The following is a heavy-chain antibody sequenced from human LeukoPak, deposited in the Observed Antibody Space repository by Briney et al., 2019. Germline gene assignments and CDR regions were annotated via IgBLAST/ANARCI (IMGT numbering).Heavy chain of an antibody. J-gene: IGHJ4*02. V-gene: IGHV1-69*13. CDR3: ARDRQPYCSSTSCYGPHLSSSFDY. CDR2: IIPIFGTA. D-gene: IGHD2-2*01. CDR1: GYTFTSYG. Sequence: GASVKVSCKASGYTFTSYGISWVRQAPGQGLEWMGGIIPIFGTANYAQKFQGRVTITADESTSTAYMELSSLRSEDTAVYYCARDRQPYCSSTSCYGPHLSSSFDYWGQGTLVTVSS.